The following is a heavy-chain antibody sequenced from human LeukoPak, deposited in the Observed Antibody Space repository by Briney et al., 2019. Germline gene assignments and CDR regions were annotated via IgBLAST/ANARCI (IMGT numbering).Heavy chain of an antibody. J-gene: IGHJ4*02. CDR3: ARDLNDYCATTSCFTATDESKTMVDN. Sequence: GASVKVSCKASGYTFTDYYMHWVRQAPGQGLEWMGWINPNSGVTIYAQRFQGRVTMTRDTSISTAYMVLSSLRSDDTAVYYCARDLNDYCATTSCFTATDESKTMVDNWGQGTLVTVSS. CDR2: INPNSGVT. CDR1: GYTFTDYY. V-gene: IGHV1-2*02. D-gene: IGHD4/OR15-4a*01.